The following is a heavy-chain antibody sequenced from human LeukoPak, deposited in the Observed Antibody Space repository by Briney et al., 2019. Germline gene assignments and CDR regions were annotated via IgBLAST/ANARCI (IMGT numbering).Heavy chain of an antibody. CDR2: IGGSGGST. CDR1: GFTFSNYV. J-gene: IGHJ4*02. V-gene: IGHV3-23*01. Sequence: GSLRLSCAASGFTFSNYVMNWVRQAPGKGLEWVSGIGGSGGSTYYADSVRGRFTISRDNSRNTLYLQMNSLRVEDTAVYYCAKVRSVAMEFSPVSPMFDYWGQGTLVTVSS. D-gene: IGHD5-18*01. CDR3: AKVRSVAMEFSPVSPMFDY.